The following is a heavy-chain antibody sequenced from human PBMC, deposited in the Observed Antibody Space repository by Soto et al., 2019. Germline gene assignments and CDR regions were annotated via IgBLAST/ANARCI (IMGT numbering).Heavy chain of an antibody. Sequence: PSQTLSLTCAISGDSVSSNSAAWNWIRQSPSRGLEWLGRTYYRSKWYNDYAVSVKSRITINPDTSKNQFSLQLNSVTPEDTAVYYCARGTMVRGPQTAYYYVMDVWGQGTTVTVSS. CDR3: ARGTMVRGPQTAYYYVMDV. V-gene: IGHV6-1*01. CDR2: TYYRSKWYN. CDR1: GDSVSSNSAA. J-gene: IGHJ6*02. D-gene: IGHD3-10*01.